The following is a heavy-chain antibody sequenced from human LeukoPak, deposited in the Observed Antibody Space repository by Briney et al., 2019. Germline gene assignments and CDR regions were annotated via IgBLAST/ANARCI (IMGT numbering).Heavy chain of an antibody. V-gene: IGHV3-7*01. CDR3: ARGKWRITFGGVIVIPDY. CDR2: IKQDGSEK. Sequence: GGSLRLSCAASGFTFSSYWMSCVPQAPGKGLEWVANIKQDGSEKYYVDSVKARFTISRDNAKNSLYLQMNSLRAEDTAVYYCARGKWRITFGGVIVIPDYWGQGTLVTVSS. D-gene: IGHD3-16*02. CDR1: GFTFSSYW. J-gene: IGHJ4*02.